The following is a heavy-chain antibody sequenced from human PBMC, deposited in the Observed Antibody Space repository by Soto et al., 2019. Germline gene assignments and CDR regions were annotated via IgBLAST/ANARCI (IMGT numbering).Heavy chain of an antibody. CDR3: ARSFVDYGDYYFHY. D-gene: IGHD4-17*01. V-gene: IGHV1-69*01. CDR2: IIPIFGTA. CDR1: GGTFSSYA. J-gene: IGHJ4*02. Sequence: QVQLVQSGAEVKKPGSSVKVSCKASGGTFSSYAISWVRQAPGQGLEWMGGIIPIFGTANYAQKFQGRVTITADESTSTAYMEFRSLRSEDTALFFCARSFVDYGDYYFHYWGQGTLVTVSS.